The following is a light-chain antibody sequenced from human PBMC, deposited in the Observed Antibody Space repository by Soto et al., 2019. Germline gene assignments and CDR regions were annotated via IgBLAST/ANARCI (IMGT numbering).Light chain of an antibody. Sequence: IVLTQSPGTLSLSPGERATLSCRAVKGLTASSLAWYQQNPGQAPRLLTYGPSGRATDIPDRFSGSGSGTDFALTISRLEPEDFAVYYCQQYGSSPQTFGQGTKVEIK. V-gene: IGKV3-20*01. CDR1: KGLTASS. J-gene: IGKJ1*01. CDR2: GPS. CDR3: QQYGSSPQT.